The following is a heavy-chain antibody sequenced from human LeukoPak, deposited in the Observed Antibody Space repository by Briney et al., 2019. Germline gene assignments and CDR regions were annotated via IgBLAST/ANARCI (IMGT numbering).Heavy chain of an antibody. CDR2: ISAYNGNT. V-gene: IGHV1-18*04. J-gene: IGHJ6*04. CDR3: AREIGIAVAGTIYYYYGMDV. D-gene: IGHD6-19*01. CDR1: GYTFTSYG. Sequence: GASVKVSCKASGYTFTSYGISWVRQAPGEGLEWMGWISAYNGNTNYAQKLHGRVTMTTDTSTSTAYMELRSLRSDDTAVYYCAREIGIAVAGTIYYYYGMDVWGKGTTVTVSS.